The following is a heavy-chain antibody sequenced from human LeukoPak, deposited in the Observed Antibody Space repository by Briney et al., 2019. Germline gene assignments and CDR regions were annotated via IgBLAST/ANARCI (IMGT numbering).Heavy chain of an antibody. Sequence: SETLSLTCTVSGGSISAYYWTWIRQPPGKGLEWIGYIYFSGSTNYNPSLKSRVTISVDTSKNQFSLNLTSVTAADTAVYYCARGGKGFPLGLRFDYWGQGSLVTVSS. CDR3: ARGGKGFPLGLRFDY. CDR1: GGSISAYY. J-gene: IGHJ4*02. CDR2: IYFSGST. D-gene: IGHD2-21*01. V-gene: IGHV4-59*01.